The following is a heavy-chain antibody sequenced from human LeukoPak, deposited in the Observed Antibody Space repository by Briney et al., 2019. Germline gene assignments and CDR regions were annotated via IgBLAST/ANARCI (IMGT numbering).Heavy chain of an antibody. D-gene: IGHD3-10*01. CDR2: ISSSSSYI. Sequence: GGSLRLSCAASGFTLSSYSMNWVRQAPGKGLEWVSFISSSSSYIYYTDSVKGRFTISRDNAKNSLYLQMNSLRAEDTAVYYCARGGPGLGSYFDYWGQGTLVSVSS. CDR1: GFTLSSYS. V-gene: IGHV3-21*01. CDR3: ARGGPGLGSYFDY. J-gene: IGHJ4*02.